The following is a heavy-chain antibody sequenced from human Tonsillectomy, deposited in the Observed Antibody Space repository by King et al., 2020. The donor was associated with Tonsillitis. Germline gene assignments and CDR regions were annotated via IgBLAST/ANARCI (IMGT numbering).Heavy chain of an antibody. CDR3: ARDRRYSYGLGVLHEHYYYYGMDV. Sequence: VQLVESGGGVVQPGRSLRLSCAASGFSFSNYGMHWVRQAPGKGLEWVAVISYDGSKKYYADSVKGRFTISRDNSKNTLYLQMNSLRAEDTAVYYCARDRRYSYGLGVLHEHYYYYGMDVWGQGTTVTVSS. D-gene: IGHD5-18*01. CDR1: GFSFSNYG. J-gene: IGHJ6*02. V-gene: IGHV3-33*05. CDR2: ISYDGSKK.